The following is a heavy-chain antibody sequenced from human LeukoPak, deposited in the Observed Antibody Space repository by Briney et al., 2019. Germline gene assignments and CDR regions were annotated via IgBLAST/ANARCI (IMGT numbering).Heavy chain of an antibody. J-gene: IGHJ4*02. CDR2: IYTSGST. CDR1: GGSISSYY. Sequence: KTSETLSLTCTVSGGSISSYYWSWIRQPAGKGLKWIGRIYTSGSTNYNPSLKSRVTISVDKSKNQFSLKLSSVTAADTAVYYRARGLGNYGYWGQGTLVTVSS. V-gene: IGHV4-4*07. D-gene: IGHD5-12*01. CDR3: ARGLGNYGY.